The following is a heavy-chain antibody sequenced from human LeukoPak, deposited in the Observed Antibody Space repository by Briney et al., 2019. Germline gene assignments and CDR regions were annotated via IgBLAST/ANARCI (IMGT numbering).Heavy chain of an antibody. CDR3: ARAFSVADF. J-gene: IGHJ4*02. CDR1: GGSFSGYY. V-gene: IGHV4-34*01. Sequence: SETLSLTCAVYGGSFSGYYWSWIRQPPGKGLEWIGEINHSGSTNYNPSLKSRVTISVDTSKNQFSLKLSSVTAADTAVYYCARAFSVADFWGQGTLVTVSS. CDR2: INHSGST. D-gene: IGHD3-3*02.